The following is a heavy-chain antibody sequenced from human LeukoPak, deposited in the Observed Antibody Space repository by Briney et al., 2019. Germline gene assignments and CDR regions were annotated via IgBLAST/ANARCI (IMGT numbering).Heavy chain of an antibody. J-gene: IGHJ4*02. Sequence: GGSLRLSCAASGFTFSSYWMSWVRQAPGKGLEWVANIKQDGSEKYYVDSVKGRFTISRDNAKNSLYLQMNSLRAEDTAVYYCARSYDFWSGYYRFDYWGQGTLVTVSS. V-gene: IGHV3-7*01. D-gene: IGHD3-3*01. CDR2: IKQDGSEK. CDR1: GFTFSSYW. CDR3: ARSYDFWSGYYRFDY.